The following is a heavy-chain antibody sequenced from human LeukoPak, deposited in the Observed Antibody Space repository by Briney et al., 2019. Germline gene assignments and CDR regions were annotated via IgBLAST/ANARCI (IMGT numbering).Heavy chain of an antibody. V-gene: IGHV4-34*01. Sequence: WETLSLTCAVYGGSFSGYYWSWLRQPPGKGLEWIGEINHSGSTNYNPSLKSRVPISVDTSKNQFSLKLSSVTAADTAVYYCARAPSSSSWYYFDCWGQRTLVTVSS. CDR1: GGSFSGYY. CDR3: ARAPSSSSWYYFDC. D-gene: IGHD6-13*01. CDR2: INHSGST. J-gene: IGHJ4*02.